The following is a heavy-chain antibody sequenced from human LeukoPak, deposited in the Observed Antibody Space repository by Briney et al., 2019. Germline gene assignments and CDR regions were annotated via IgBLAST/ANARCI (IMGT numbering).Heavy chain of an antibody. CDR2: INPNSGGT. Sequence: GASVKVSCKASGYTFTSYGISWVRQAPGQGLEWMGWINPNSGGTNYAQKFQGWVTMTRDTSISTAYMELSRLRSDDTAVYYCARGGLGYCSSTSCRNFDYWGQGTLVTVSS. CDR1: GYTFTSYG. J-gene: IGHJ4*02. V-gene: IGHV1-2*04. CDR3: ARGGLGYCSSTSCRNFDY. D-gene: IGHD2-2*01.